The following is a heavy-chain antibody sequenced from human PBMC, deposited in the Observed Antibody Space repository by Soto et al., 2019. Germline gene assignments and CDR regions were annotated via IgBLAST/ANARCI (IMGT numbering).Heavy chain of an antibody. CDR2: MYYSGTS. J-gene: IGHJ5*02. D-gene: IGHD3-22*01. CDR3: ARLHCDSPNCVPLDP. Sequence: SETLSLTCTVSGGSISSSSHYWGWIRQPPGKGLEWIGSMYYSGTSSYNPSLKSRVSMSVDTSKKQFSLRLTSVTAADTAVYYCARLHCDSPNCVPLDPWGQGTLVTVSS. CDR1: GGSISSSSHY. V-gene: IGHV4-39*01.